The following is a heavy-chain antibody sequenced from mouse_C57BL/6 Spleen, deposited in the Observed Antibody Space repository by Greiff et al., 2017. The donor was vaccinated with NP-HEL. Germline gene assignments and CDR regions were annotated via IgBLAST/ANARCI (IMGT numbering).Heavy chain of an antibody. CDR3: ARRVYYYAMDY. V-gene: IGHV1-54*01. Sequence: QVQLQQSGAELVRPGTSVKVSCKASGYAFTNYLIEWVKQRPGQGLEWIGVINPGSGGTNYNEKFKGKATLTADKSSSTAYMQLSSLTSEDSAVYFCARRVYYYAMDYWGQGTSVTVSS. J-gene: IGHJ4*01. CDR1: GYAFTNYL. CDR2: INPGSGGT.